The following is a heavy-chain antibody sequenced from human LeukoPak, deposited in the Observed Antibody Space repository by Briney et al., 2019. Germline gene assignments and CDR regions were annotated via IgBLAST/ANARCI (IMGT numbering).Heavy chain of an antibody. CDR2: IYYSGST. Sequence: SETLSLTCTVSGGSISSYYWSWIRQPPGKGLEWIGYIYYSGSTNYNPSLKSRVTISVDTSKNQFSLKLSSVTAADTAVYYCARTYCDSTTCYRFDYWGQGTLVTVSS. J-gene: IGHJ4*02. CDR1: GGSISSYY. D-gene: IGHD2-2*01. CDR3: ARTYCDSTTCYRFDY. V-gene: IGHV4-59*01.